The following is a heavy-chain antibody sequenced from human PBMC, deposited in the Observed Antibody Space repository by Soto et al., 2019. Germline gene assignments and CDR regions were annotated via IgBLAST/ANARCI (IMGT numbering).Heavy chain of an antibody. CDR2: ISSDSDHI. CDR3: ATPYYYNH. J-gene: IGHJ5*02. D-gene: IGHD3-22*01. CDR1: GSMFSAYT. Sequence: PGGSLRLSCAASGSMFSAYTMNWVRQAPGKGLEWLSSISSDSDHIDYADSVRGRFTVSRDNARKSLYLQMDSLEAEDTGVYYCATPYYYNHWGPGALVTVSS. V-gene: IGHV3-21*01.